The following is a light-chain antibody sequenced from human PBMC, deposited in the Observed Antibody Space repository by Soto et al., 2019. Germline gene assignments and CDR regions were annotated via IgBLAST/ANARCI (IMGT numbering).Light chain of an antibody. CDR1: QSISIY. CDR2: AAS. CDR3: QQSCSSPQT. Sequence: DVQMTQSPSSLSASVGDRVTISCRASQSISIYLNWYQQKPGTAPRLLVYAASNLHSGVPSRFSGSGSETAFTLTISSLQPEDFATYYCQQSCSSPQTFGQGTKVDVK. J-gene: IGKJ1*01. V-gene: IGKV1-39*01.